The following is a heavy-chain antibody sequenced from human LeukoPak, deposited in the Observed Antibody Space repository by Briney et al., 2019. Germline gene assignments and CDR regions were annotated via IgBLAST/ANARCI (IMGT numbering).Heavy chain of an antibody. Sequence: SETLSLSCTVSGGSISSYYLSWIRQPPGKGLEWIGYIYYSGSTNYNPSLKSRVTISVDTSKNQFSLRLSSVTAADTAVYYCARGYDYVWGSHRALGYWGQGTLVTVSS. CDR2: IYYSGST. V-gene: IGHV4-59*01. J-gene: IGHJ4*02. CDR1: GGSISSYY. D-gene: IGHD3-16*02. CDR3: ARGYDYVWGSHRALGY.